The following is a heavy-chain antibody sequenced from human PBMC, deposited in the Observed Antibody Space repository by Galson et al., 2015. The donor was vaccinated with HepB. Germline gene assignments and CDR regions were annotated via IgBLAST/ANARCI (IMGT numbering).Heavy chain of an antibody. CDR2: IDWDDNE. D-gene: IGHD6-19*01. J-gene: IGHJ4*02. V-gene: IGHV2-70*01. Sequence: PALVKPTQTLTLTCTFSGFSLTSTGMSVSWIRQPPGKALEWLALIDWDDNEYYSTSLRTRLTISKDTSKNHVVLTMTNMDPVDTATYHCARSNVTFGSSGWYSENDFWGQGALVTVSS. CDR3: ARSNVTFGSSGWYSENDF. CDR1: GFSLTSTGMS.